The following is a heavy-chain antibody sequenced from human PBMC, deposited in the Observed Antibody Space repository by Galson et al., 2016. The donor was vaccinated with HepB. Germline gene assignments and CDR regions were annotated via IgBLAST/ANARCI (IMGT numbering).Heavy chain of an antibody. D-gene: IGHD3-16*01. J-gene: IGHJ4*02. CDR3: ARRGTYYIFDF. CDR2: FYGSGRT. V-gene: IGHV4-61*05. Sequence: SETLSLTCTVSGGSISSSSYYWGWIRQPPGKGLEWIGYFYGSGRTDYNPSLKSRVTLSVDTSKNQFSLKLSSMTAADTAVYYCARRGTYYIFDFWGQGTLVTVSS. CDR1: GGSISSSSYY.